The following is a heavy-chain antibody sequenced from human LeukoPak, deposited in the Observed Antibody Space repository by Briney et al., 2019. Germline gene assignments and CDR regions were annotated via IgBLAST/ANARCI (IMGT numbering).Heavy chain of an antibody. D-gene: IGHD3-10*01. Sequence: PSETLTLTCAVYGGSFNYYWSWIRQPPGKGLEWIGDINQSGITNYDPSLKSRVTISIDTSKNQLSLKVTSVTAADTAVYYCARGSHRAWEVLLDWGQGTLVTVSS. V-gene: IGHV4-34*01. CDR2: INQSGIT. CDR1: GGSFNYY. CDR3: ARGSHRAWEVLLD. J-gene: IGHJ4*02.